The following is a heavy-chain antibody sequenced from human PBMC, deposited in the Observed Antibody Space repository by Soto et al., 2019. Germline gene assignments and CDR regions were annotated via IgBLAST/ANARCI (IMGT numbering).Heavy chain of an antibody. V-gene: IGHV5-51*01. CDR1: GNSFSNHW. J-gene: IGHJ5*02. CDR3: ARSYKWNPPNNWFDP. CDR2: IYPGDSDT. D-gene: IGHD1-1*01. Sequence: PGESLKISCKGSGNSFSNHWINWVRQTPGKGLEWMGVIYPGDSDTRYSPSFQGQVTISADKSISTAYLHWSSLKASDTGMYYCARSYKWNPPNNWFDPWGQGTLVTVSS.